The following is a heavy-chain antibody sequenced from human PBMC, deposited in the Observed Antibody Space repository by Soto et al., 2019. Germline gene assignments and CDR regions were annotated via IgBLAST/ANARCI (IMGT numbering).Heavy chain of an antibody. J-gene: IGHJ6*02. V-gene: IGHV1-58*01. CDR3: ARRRFWSALEWYYYGMDV. CDR2: IVVGSGNT. CDR1: GFTFTSSA. D-gene: IGHD3-3*01. Sequence: SVKVSCKASGFTFTSSAVQWVRQARGQRLEWIGWIVVGSGNTNYAQKFQERVTITRDMSTSTAYMELSSLRSEDTAVYYCARRRFWSALEWYYYGMDVWGQGTTVTVSS.